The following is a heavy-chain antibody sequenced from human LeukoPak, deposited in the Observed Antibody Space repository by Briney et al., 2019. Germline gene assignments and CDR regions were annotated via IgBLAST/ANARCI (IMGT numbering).Heavy chain of an antibody. J-gene: IGHJ5*02. CDR2: IYYSGNT. D-gene: IGHD3-3*01. CDR3: ARGGYDCWIDHANWFDP. Sequence: SETLSLTRTVSGCIIGTYFWSCIRQPPWKGLEWIGYIYYSGNTNYNPSLKSRVTISVDTSKNQCSLNLSSVTAADTAVYYCARGGYDCWIDHANWFDPWGQGTLVTVSS. V-gene: IGHV4-59*01. CDR1: GCIIGTYF.